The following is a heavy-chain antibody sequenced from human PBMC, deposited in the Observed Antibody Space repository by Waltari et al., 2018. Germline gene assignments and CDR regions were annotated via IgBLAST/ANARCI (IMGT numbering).Heavy chain of an antibody. D-gene: IGHD4-17*01. Sequence: EVQLVESGGGLVKPGESLRLSCEASGFTFSSYAMNWVRQAPGKGLEWVSSISSGSNYMYYADSVKGRFTISRDNAKNSLYLQMNSLRAEDTAVYYCARAIDDYGGNFGYWGQGTLVTVSS. CDR1: GFTFSSYA. CDR3: ARAIDDYGGNFGY. CDR2: ISSGSNYM. V-gene: IGHV3-21*01. J-gene: IGHJ4*02.